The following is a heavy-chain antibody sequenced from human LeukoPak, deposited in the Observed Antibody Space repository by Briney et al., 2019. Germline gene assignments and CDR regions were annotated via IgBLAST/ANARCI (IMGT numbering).Heavy chain of an antibody. V-gene: IGHV4-30-2*01. J-gene: IGHJ5*02. CDR2: IYHSGST. D-gene: IGHD3-22*01. CDR1: GGSISSGGYS. CDR3: ASGARDYYDSSGSRSWFDP. Sequence: SETLSLTCAVSGGSISSGGYSWSWIRQPPGKGLEWIGYIYHSGSTYYNPSLKSRVTISVDKSKNQFSLKLSSVTAADTAVYYCASGARDYYDSSGSRSWFDPWGQGTLFTVSS.